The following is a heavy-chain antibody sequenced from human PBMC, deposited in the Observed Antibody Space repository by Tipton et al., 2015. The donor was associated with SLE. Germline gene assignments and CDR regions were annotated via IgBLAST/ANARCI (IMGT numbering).Heavy chain of an antibody. CDR2: IYYSGST. CDR1: GDSISSGNYY. CDR3: ARQGTGFGSGRDDY. D-gene: IGHD1-14*01. Sequence: TLSLTCTVSGDSISSGNYYWTWIRQPAGKEPEWIGSIYYSGSTYYTPSLKSRVTASVDTSKNQFSLSLYSVTVDDTAVYYCARQGTGFGSGRDDYWGQGILVTVSS. J-gene: IGHJ4*02. V-gene: IGHV4-39*01.